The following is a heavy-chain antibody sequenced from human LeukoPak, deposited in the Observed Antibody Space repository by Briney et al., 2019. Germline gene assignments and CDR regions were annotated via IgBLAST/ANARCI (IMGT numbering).Heavy chain of an antibody. CDR2: ISGGGGST. J-gene: IGHJ4*02. D-gene: IGHD2-2*01. CDR1: GFTFSSYA. V-gene: IGHV3-23*01. CDR3: AKSRGVVPAAIIDS. Sequence: GGSLRLSFAASGFTFSSYAMSWVRQAPGKGLEWVSAISGGGGSTYYADSVKGRFTISRDNSKSTLYLQMNSLRAEDTAVYYCAKSRGVVPAAIIDSWGQGTLVTVSS.